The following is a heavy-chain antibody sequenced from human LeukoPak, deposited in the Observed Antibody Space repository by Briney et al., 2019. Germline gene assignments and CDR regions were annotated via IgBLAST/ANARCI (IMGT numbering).Heavy chain of an antibody. D-gene: IGHD3-22*01. CDR2: INNGGSTP. V-gene: IGHV3-74*01. J-gene: IGHJ4*02. CDR1: GFTFSSYW. CDR3: ARDKVSSNYYDSSGYYYH. Sequence: GGSLRLSCAASGFTFSSYWMHWVRQAPGKGLVWVSHINNGGSTPNYADSVKGRFTVSRDNAKNSLYLQMNSLRAEDTAVYYCARDKVSSNYYDSSGYYYHWGQGTLVTVSS.